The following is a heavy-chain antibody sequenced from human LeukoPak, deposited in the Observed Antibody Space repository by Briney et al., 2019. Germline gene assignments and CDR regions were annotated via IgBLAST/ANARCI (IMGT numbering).Heavy chain of an antibody. Sequence: GGSLRLSCAASGFTFSSYSMNWVRQAPGKGLEWVSYISSSSSTIYYADSVKGRFTISRDNSKNTLYLQMNSLRAEDTAVYYCAKDLSPGVDYWGQGTLVTVSS. J-gene: IGHJ4*02. CDR2: ISSSSSTI. D-gene: IGHD3-10*01. V-gene: IGHV3-48*01. CDR1: GFTFSSYS. CDR3: AKDLSPGVDY.